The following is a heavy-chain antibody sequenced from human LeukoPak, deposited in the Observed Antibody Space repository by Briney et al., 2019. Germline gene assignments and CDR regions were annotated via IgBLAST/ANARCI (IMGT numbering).Heavy chain of an antibody. D-gene: IGHD6-6*01. Sequence: ASVKVSCKASGYTFTSYGISWARQAPGQGLEWMGWISAYNGNTNYAQKLQGRVTMTTDTSTSTAYMELRSLRSDDTAVYYCARDRIAARPLDYWGQGTLVTVSS. J-gene: IGHJ4*02. V-gene: IGHV1-18*01. CDR2: ISAYNGNT. CDR3: ARDRIAARPLDY. CDR1: GYTFTSYG.